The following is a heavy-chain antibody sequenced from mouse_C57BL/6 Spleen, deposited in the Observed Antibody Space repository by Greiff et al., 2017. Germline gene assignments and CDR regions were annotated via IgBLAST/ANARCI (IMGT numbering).Heavy chain of an antibody. CDR2: IYPGSGST. D-gene: IGHD1-1*01. J-gene: IGHJ2*01. V-gene: IGHV1-55*01. CDR3: AREGNEVVAPDY. CDR1: GYTFTSYW. Sequence: QVQLKQPGAELVKPGASVKMSCKASGYTFTSYWITWVQQRPGQGLEWIGDIYPGSGSTNSNEKFKRTATLTVDTSSSTAYMQLSSLTSEDSAVYYCAREGNEVVAPDYWGQGTTLTVSS.